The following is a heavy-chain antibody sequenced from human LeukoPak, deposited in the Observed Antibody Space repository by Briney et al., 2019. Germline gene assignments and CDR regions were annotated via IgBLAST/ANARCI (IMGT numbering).Heavy chain of an antibody. CDR1: GGSISSYY. CDR3: AREGSGSYLGDYYYKEV. V-gene: IGHV4-4*07. J-gene: IGHJ6*03. Sequence: PSETLSLTCTVSGGSISSYYYSWIRQPAGKGLEWIGRINTSGSTNYNPSLKSRVTISADKSKKQFSLRLTSVTAADTAVYYCAREGSGSYLGDYYYKEVWGTGTTVTVSS. D-gene: IGHD3-10*01. CDR2: INTSGST.